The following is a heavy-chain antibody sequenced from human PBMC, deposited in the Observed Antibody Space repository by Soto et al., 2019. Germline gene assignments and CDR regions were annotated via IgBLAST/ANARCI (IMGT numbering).Heavy chain of an antibody. CDR2: IIPIFGTA. V-gene: IGHV1-69*01. D-gene: IGHD3-3*01. CDR3: PGLRFLEWLPPSDYYYSGMDV. Sequence: QVPLVQSGAEVKKPGSSVKVSCKASGGTFSSYAISWVRQAPGQGLEWMGGIIPIFGTANYAQKFQGRVSITADESTSTAYMELSSLRSEDTALYYCPGLRFLEWLPPSDYYYSGMDVWGQGTTVTDS. CDR1: GGTFSSYA. J-gene: IGHJ6*02.